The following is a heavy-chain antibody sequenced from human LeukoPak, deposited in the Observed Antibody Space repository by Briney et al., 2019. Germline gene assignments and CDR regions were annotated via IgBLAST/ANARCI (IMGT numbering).Heavy chain of an antibody. J-gene: IGHJ4*02. Sequence: SETLSPTCTVSGGTISSYYWNWIRQPPGKGLEWIGYIHYSGSTKYNPSLKSRVTISVDTSKNQFSLKLSSLTAADTAVYYCARWYTSGWAFDFWGQGTLVTVSS. D-gene: IGHD6-19*01. CDR1: GGTISSYY. V-gene: IGHV4-59*08. CDR2: IHYSGST. CDR3: ARWYTSGWAFDF.